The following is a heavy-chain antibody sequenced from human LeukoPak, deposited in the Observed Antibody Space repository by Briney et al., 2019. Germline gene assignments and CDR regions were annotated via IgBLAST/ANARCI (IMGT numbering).Heavy chain of an antibody. V-gene: IGHV4-59*01. CDR2: IYYSGST. J-gene: IGHJ5*02. D-gene: IGHD2-15*01. CDR1: GGSISSYY. CDR3: ARVARSFGYCSGGSCYSPWSDP. Sequence: PSETLSLTCTVSGGSISSYYWSWIRQPPGKGLEWIGYIYYSGSTNYNPSLKSRVTISVDTSKNQFSLKLSSVTAADTAVYYCARVARSFGYCSGGSCYSPWSDPWGQGTLVTVSS.